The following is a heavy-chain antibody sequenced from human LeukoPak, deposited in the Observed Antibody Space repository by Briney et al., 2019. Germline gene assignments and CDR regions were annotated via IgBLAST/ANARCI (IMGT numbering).Heavy chain of an antibody. D-gene: IGHD2-8*01. V-gene: IGHV3-74*01. CDR2: IKLDGSSI. CDR1: GFTFSSYW. Sequence: PGGSLRPSCAASGFTFSSYWMNWVRQAPGKGLVWVARIKLDGSSISSADSVKGRFTISRDNAKNTLYLQMNSLRAEDTAVYYCATLYAGSTDYWGRGTLVTVSS. CDR3: ATLYAGSTDY. J-gene: IGHJ4*02.